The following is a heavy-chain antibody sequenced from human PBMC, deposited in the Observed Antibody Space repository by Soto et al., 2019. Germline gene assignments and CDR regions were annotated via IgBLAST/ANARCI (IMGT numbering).Heavy chain of an antibody. D-gene: IGHD2-2*01. Sequence: ASVKVSCKASGYTFTSYGISWVRQAPGQGLEWMGWISAYNGNTNYAQKLQGRVTMTTDTSTSTAYMELRSLRSDDTAVYYCARDVIXVLPAVIVGYYYYGMDVWGQGTTVTVSS. CDR1: GYTFTSYG. V-gene: IGHV1-18*01. J-gene: IGHJ6*02. CDR3: ARDVIXVLPAVIVGYYYYGMDV. CDR2: ISAYNGNT.